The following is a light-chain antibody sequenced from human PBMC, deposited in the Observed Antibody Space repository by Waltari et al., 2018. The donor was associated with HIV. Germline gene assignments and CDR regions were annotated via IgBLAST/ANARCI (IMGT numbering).Light chain of an antibody. CDR3: GTWDTSLGASFV. CDR1: SSNLGDNY. Sequence: QSVLTQPPSVSAAPGQKVTISCSGRSSNLGDNYVSWYQQFPGAAPTLLIYDNKKRASGLPDRVSGSKSGTSATLGITGLQTGDEADYYCGTWDTSLGASFVFGTGTKVSVL. V-gene: IGLV1-51*01. J-gene: IGLJ1*01. CDR2: DNK.